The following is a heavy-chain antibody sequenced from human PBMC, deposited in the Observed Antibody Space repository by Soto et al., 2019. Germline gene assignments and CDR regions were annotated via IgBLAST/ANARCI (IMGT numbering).Heavy chain of an antibody. CDR2: IYRDGST. V-gene: IGHV3-53*01. CDR3: ARGKGIGWYESSDY. D-gene: IGHD6-19*01. J-gene: IGHJ4*02. CDR1: GFTVSISY. Sequence: EVQLVESGGGLIQPGESLRLSCAASGFTVSISYMSWVRQAPGKGLEWVSTIYRDGSTYYADSVEGRFTISRDNSKNTLYLQMTSLRAEDTATYYCARGKGIGWYESSDYWGQGTVVTVSS.